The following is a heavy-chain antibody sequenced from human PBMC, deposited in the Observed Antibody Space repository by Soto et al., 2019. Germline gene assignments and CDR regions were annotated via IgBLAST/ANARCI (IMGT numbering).Heavy chain of an antibody. CDR2: IGTAGDT. CDR1: GFTFSSYD. V-gene: IGHV3-13*04. Sequence: GGSLRLSCSASGFTFSSYDMHWVRQGPGKGPEWVSAIGTAGDTNYAGSVKGRLTISRENAKNSLYLQMNSLRAGDTAIYFCARAIGPTLFDYWGQGTLVTVSS. J-gene: IGHJ4*02. CDR3: ARAIGPTLFDY. D-gene: IGHD3-22*01.